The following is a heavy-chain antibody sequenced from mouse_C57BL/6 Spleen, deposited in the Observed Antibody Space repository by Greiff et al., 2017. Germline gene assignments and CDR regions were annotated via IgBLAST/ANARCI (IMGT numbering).Heavy chain of an antibody. CDR2: IYPGDGDT. D-gene: IGHD4-1*01. Sequence: VQLQQPGPELVKPGASVKISCKASGYAFSSSWMNWVKQRPGKGLEWIGRIYPGDGDTNYNGKFKGKATLTADKSSSTAYMQLSSLTSEDSAVYFCANWDGYWGQGTTLTVSS. CDR3: ANWDGY. V-gene: IGHV1-82*01. CDR1: GYAFSSSW. J-gene: IGHJ2*01.